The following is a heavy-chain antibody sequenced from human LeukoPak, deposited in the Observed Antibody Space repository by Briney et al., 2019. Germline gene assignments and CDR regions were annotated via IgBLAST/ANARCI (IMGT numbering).Heavy chain of an antibody. V-gene: IGHV4-4*07. D-gene: IGHD3-10*01. Sequence: SETLSLTCTVSGGSISSYYWSWIRQPAGKGLEWIGRIYTSGSTNYNPSLKSRVTMSVDTSKNQFSLKLSSVTAADTAVYYCARAPTYYYGSGSPSPRDWFDPWGQGTLVTVSS. CDR2: IYTSGST. J-gene: IGHJ5*02. CDR3: ARAPTYYYGSGSPSPRDWFDP. CDR1: GGSISSYY.